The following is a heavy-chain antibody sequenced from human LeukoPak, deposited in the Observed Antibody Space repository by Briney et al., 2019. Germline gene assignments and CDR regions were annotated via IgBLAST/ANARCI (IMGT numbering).Heavy chain of an antibody. CDR3: ARHTQEAFDY. J-gene: IGHJ4*02. V-gene: IGHV5-51*01. Sequence: GESLKISCKGSGYNFTSHWIGWVRQMSGKGLEWMGIIYPDDSDARYSPSFQGQVTISAHKSISTAYLQWSSLKASDTAMSYCARHTQEAFDYWGQGTLVTVSS. CDR1: GYNFTSHW. CDR2: IYPDDSDA.